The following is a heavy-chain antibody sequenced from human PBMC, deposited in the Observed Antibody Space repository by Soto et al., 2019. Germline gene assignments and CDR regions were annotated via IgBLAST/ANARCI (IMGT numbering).Heavy chain of an antibody. CDR3: TRAPSYGAFDI. CDR2: INPSGGST. V-gene: IGHV1-46*03. J-gene: IGHJ3*02. CDR1: GGTFSIYA. D-gene: IGHD4-17*01. Sequence: ALVKVSCKASGGTFSIYAISWVRQAPGQGLEWMGGINPSGGSTTYAQKFQGRVTMTRDTSTSTVYMELSSLRSEDTAVYYCTRAPSYGAFDIWGQGTMVTVSS.